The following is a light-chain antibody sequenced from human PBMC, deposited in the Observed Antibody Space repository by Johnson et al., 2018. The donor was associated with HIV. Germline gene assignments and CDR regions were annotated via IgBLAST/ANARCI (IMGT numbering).Light chain of an antibody. CDR1: SSNIGNNY. V-gene: IGLV1-51*01. J-gene: IGLJ1*01. CDR3: GTWDSSLSAFYA. CDR2: DNN. Sequence: QAVLTQPPSVSAAPGQKVTISCSGSSSNIGNNYVSWYQQFPGTAPKLVIYDNNKRPSGIPDRFSGSKSGTSATLGITGLQTGDEADYYCGTWDSSLSAFYAFGTGTKVTVL.